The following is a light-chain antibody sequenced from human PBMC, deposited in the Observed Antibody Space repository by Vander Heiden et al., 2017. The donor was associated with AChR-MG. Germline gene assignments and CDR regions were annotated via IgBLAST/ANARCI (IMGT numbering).Light chain of an antibody. CDR2: EVS. V-gene: IGLV2-23*02. Sequence: QSALTQPASVSGSPGQSLTHPRSGTRSDVGSYNVVSWYQQHPGKAAKLMIYEVSERPAGVSNRFSGSKSGNTASLTISGLQAEDEAEYYCCSYAGSSTHVVFGGGTKLSVL. CDR3: CSYAGSSTHVV. CDR1: RSDVGSYNV. J-gene: IGLJ2*01.